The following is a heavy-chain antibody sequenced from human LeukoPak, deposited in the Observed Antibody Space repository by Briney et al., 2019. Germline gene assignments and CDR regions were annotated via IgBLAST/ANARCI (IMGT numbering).Heavy chain of an antibody. V-gene: IGHV1-2*04. D-gene: IGHD6-19*01. CDR2: INPNSGGT. Sequence: ASVKVSCKASGYTFTGYYMHWVRPAPGQGLEWMGWINPNSGGTNYAQKFQGWVTMTRDTSISTAYMELSRLRSDDTAVYYWARGPSVMYSSGWYLSVAFDYWGQGTLVTVSS. CDR3: ARGPSVMYSSGWYLSVAFDY. J-gene: IGHJ4*02. CDR1: GYTFTGYY.